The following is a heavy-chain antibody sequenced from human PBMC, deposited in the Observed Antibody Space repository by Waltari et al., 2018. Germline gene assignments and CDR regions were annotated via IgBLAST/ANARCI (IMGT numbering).Heavy chain of an antibody. V-gene: IGHV3-74*01. J-gene: IGHJ6*04. CDR3: XRDHYYSKXV. CDR2: IDXXDGSGT. CDR1: GFLFSPYW. Sequence: EVQLVESGGGLVQPGGSLRLPCEASGFLFSPYWRHWVRQAPGKGLXXVSRIDXXDGSGTSXAXSXKGRFTISRDNAKNTLYLQMNSLRAEDTGVXYXXRDHYYSKXVWGTGTXVXXSS.